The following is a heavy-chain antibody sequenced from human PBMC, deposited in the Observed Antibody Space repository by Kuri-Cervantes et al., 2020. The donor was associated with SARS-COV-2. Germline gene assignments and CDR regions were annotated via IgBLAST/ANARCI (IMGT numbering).Heavy chain of an antibody. V-gene: IGHV1-69*05. D-gene: IGHD6-13*01. J-gene: IGHJ5*02. CDR1: GGTFSSYA. CDR3: ARDGSSWGEFDP. Sequence: SVKVSCKASGGTFSSYAISWVRQAPGQGLEWMGRIIPIFGAANYAQKLQGRVNMTTDTSTSTAYMELRSLRSDDTAVYYCARDGSSWGEFDPWGQGTLVTVSS. CDR2: IIPIFGAA.